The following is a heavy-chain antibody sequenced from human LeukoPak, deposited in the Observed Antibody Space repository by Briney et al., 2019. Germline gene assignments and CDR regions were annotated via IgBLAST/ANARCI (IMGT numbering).Heavy chain of an antibody. CDR1: GGSISSYY. J-gene: IGHJ4*02. CDR3: ARGFYGGNSHFDY. Sequence: PSETLSLTCTVSGGSISSYYWSWIRQPPGKGLEWIGYIYYSGSTNYNPSLKSRVTISVDTSKNQFSLKLSSVTAADTALYYCARGFYGGNSHFDYWGQGTLVTVSS. CDR2: IYYSGST. V-gene: IGHV4-59*01. D-gene: IGHD4-23*01.